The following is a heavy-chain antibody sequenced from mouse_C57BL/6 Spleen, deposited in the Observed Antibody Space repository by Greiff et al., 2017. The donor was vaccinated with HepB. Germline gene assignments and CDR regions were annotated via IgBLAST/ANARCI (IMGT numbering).Heavy chain of an antibody. J-gene: IGHJ4*01. CDR2: IDPETGGT. D-gene: IGHD1-1*01. V-gene: IGHV1-15*01. Sequence: VNVVESGAELVRPGASVTLSCKASGYTFTDYEMHWVKQTPVHGLEWIGAIDPETGGTAYNQKFKGKAILTADKSSSTAYMELRSLTSEDSAVYYCTRGGLRFPYAMDYWGQGTSVTVSS. CDR3: TRGGLRFPYAMDY. CDR1: GYTFTDYE.